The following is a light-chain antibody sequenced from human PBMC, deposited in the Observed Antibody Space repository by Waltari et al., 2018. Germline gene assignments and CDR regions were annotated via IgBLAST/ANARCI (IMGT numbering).Light chain of an antibody. J-gene: IGKJ2*01. CDR3: QQYSTHYT. CDR1: QSILTW. Sequence: IQMTQSPSTLSASVGDRVSITCRASQSILTWLAWYQQKPGKAPKLLIYKASNLQSGVPSRFSGSGSGTEFTLTISSLQPDDFATDYCQQYSTHYTFGQGTKVE. V-gene: IGKV1-5*03. CDR2: KAS.